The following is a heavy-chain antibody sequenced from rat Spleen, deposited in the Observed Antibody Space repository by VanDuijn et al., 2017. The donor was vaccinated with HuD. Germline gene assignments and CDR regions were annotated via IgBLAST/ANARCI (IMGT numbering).Heavy chain of an antibody. V-gene: IGHV5-46*01. CDR3: ATAGTRVSRFAY. CDR1: GFTFSSFP. D-gene: IGHD1-4*01. CDR2: ISPSGGST. Sequence: EVQLVESGGELVQPGRSLKLSCAASGFTFSSFPMAWVRQGPKKGLEWVASISPSGGSTYYRDSVKGRFTISRDDAKSTLYLQIDSLRSEDTATYYCATAGTRVSRFAYWGQGTLVTVSS. J-gene: IGHJ3*01.